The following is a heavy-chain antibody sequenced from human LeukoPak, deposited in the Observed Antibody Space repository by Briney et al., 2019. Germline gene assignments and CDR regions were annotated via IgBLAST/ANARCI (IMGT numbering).Heavy chain of an antibody. CDR1: GGSFSGYY. Sequence: SETLSLTCAVYGGSFSGYYCSWIRQPPGKGLEWIGEINHSGSTNYNPPLKSRVTISGDTSKHHFSLELRSVTAADTAVYYCAISGNYFTRDAFDIWGQGTMVTVSS. V-gene: IGHV4-34*01. J-gene: IGHJ3*02. D-gene: IGHD1-26*01. CDR3: AISGNYFTRDAFDI. CDR2: INHSGST.